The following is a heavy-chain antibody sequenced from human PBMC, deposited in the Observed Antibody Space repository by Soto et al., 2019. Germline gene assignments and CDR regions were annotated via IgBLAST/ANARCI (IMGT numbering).Heavy chain of an antibody. D-gene: IGHD3-3*01. CDR1: GYTFTSYG. V-gene: IGHV1-18*01. J-gene: IGHJ4*02. CDR3: AREWNYDFWSGYSYSDY. CDR2: ISAYNGNT. Sequence: ASVKVSCKASGYTFTSYGISWVRQAPGQGLEWMGWISAYNGNTNYAQKLQGRVTMTTDTSTSTAYMELRSLRSDDTAVYYCAREWNYDFWSGYSYSDYWGQGTLVTVSS.